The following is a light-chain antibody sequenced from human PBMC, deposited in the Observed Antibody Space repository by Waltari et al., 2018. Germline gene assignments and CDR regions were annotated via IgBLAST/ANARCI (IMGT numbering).Light chain of an antibody. Sequence: DIVVTQSPDSLAVSLGEWATINCKSSQIVLSSSKNKNYSAWYQQKPGQPTKLHIYWAPTRESGVPDLFSGSGSGTEFTRTISSLQADDVALYYSQQYYSIPLSCGGGIKLEIK. J-gene: IGKJ4*01. CDR3: QQYYSIPLS. CDR1: QIVLSSSKNKNY. CDR2: WAP. V-gene: IGKV4-1*01.